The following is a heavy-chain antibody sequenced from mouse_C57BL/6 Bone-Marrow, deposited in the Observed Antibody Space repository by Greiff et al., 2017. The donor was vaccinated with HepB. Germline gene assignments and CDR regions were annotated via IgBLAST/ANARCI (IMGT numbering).Heavy chain of an antibody. CDR3: ARGGPYYYGSSLYAMDY. V-gene: IGHV5-17*01. J-gene: IGHJ4*01. CDR1: GFTFSDYG. Sequence: DVHLVESGGGLVKPGGSLKLSCAASGFTFSDYGMHWVRQAPEKGLEWVAYISSGSSTIYYADTVKGRFTISRDNAKNTLFLQMTSLRSEDTAMYYCARGGPYYYGSSLYAMDYWGQGTSVTVSS. D-gene: IGHD1-1*01. CDR2: ISSGSSTI.